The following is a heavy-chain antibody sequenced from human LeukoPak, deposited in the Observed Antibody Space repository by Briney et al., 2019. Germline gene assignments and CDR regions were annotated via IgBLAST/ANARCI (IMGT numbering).Heavy chain of an antibody. CDR2: ISWDGGST. J-gene: IGHJ4*02. V-gene: IGHV3-43D*03. CDR3: AKDMAAYYYASGNIDY. CDR1: GFTFDDYA. D-gene: IGHD3-10*01. Sequence: GGSLRLSCAAAGFTFDDYAMHWVRQAPGKGLGWVSFISWDGGSTYYADSVKARFTISRDNSKNSLYLQMNSLRAEDTALYYCAKDMAAYYYASGNIDYWGQGTLVTVSS.